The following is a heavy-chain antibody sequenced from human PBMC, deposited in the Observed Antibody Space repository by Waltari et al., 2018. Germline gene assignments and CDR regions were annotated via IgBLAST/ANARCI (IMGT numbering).Heavy chain of an antibody. CDR3: ATAGVVGATSFDY. Sequence: QVQLVQSGAEVKKPGASVKVSCKASGYTFTGYYMHWVRQAPGQGLEWMGWINPNSGGINYAQKFQGRVTMTRDTSISTAYMELSRLRSDDTAVYYCATAGVVGATSFDYWGQGTLVTVSS. CDR1: GYTFTGYY. CDR2: INPNSGGI. V-gene: IGHV1-2*02. D-gene: IGHD1-26*01. J-gene: IGHJ4*02.